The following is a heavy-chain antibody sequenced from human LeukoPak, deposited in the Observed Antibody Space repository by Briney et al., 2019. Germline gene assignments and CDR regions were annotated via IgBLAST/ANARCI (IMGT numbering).Heavy chain of an antibody. CDR2: IKQDGSEK. CDR1: GFTFSSYW. V-gene: IGHV3-7*01. J-gene: IGHJ6*03. CDR3: ARVGPPYYCYYMDV. Sequence: PGGSLRLSCAASGFTFSSYWMTWVRQAPGKGLEWVANIKQDGSEKYSVDSLKGRFTISRDNAKKLLYLQMNSLRVEDTAVYYCARVGPPYYCYYMDVWGKGTTVTVSS.